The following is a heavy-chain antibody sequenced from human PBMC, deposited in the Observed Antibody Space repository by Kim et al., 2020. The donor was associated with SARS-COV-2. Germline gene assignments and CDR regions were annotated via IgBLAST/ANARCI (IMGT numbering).Heavy chain of an antibody. CDR1: GFTFSNAW. CDR3: TIRTYYYGSGRDIDY. J-gene: IGHJ4*02. V-gene: IGHV3-15*01. Sequence: GGSLRLSCAASGFTFSNAWMSWVRQAPGKGLEWVGRIKSKTDGGTTDYAAPVKGRFTISRDDSKNTLYLQMNSLKTEDTAVYYCTIRTYYYGSGRDIDYWGQGTLVTVSS. D-gene: IGHD3-10*01. CDR2: IKSKTDGGTT.